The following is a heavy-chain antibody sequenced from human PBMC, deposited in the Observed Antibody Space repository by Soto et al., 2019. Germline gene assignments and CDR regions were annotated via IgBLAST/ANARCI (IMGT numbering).Heavy chain of an antibody. J-gene: IGHJ6*03. Sequence: QVQLVESGGGLVKPGGSLRLSCAASGFTFSDSFMSWSRQTPGKGLEWLSYISGRDGNIYYADSVRGRFTISRDNAKNSXXXXXXXXRAXXXXXXXXXGDQGPNYMAVWGKGTTVTVS. CDR1: GFTFSDSF. CDR3: XGDQGPNYMAV. CDR2: ISGRDGNI. D-gene: IGHD3-10*01. V-gene: IGHV3-11*01.